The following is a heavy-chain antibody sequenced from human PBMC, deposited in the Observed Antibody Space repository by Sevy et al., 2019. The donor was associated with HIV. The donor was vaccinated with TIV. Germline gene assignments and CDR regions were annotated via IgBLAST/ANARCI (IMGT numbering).Heavy chain of an antibody. J-gene: IGHJ6*02. Sequence: ASVKVSCKASGGTFSSYAISWVRQAPGQGLEWMGGIIPIFGTANYAQKFQGRVTITADESTSTAYMELSSLRSEDTAVYYCARACMGAAPQYYGMDVWGQGTTVTVSS. V-gene: IGHV1-69*13. D-gene: IGHD2-8*01. CDR1: GGTFSSYA. CDR2: IIPIFGTA. CDR3: ARACMGAAPQYYGMDV.